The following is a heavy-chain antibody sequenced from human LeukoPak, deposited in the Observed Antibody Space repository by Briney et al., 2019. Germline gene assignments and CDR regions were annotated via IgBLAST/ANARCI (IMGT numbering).Heavy chain of an antibody. CDR3: ARDRYTNYDFWSGPHRANDAFDI. Sequence: PSETLSLTCTVSGGSSSSGGYYWSWIRQPPGKGLEWIGYIYHSGSTYYNPSLKSRVTISVDRSKNQFSLKLSSVTAADTAVYYCARDRYTNYDFWSGPHRANDAFDIWGQGTMVTVSS. D-gene: IGHD3-3*01. J-gene: IGHJ3*02. CDR2: IYHSGST. V-gene: IGHV4-30-2*01. CDR1: GGSSSSGGYY.